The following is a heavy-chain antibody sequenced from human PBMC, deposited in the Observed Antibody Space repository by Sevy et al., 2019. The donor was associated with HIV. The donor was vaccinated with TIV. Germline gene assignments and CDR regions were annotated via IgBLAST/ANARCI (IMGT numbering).Heavy chain of an antibody. CDR3: ARVGGCSSTSCYWYFDL. J-gene: IGHJ2*01. CDR2: INPNSGGT. CDR1: GYTITGYY. V-gene: IGHV1-2*02. Sequence: ASVKVSCKASGYTITGYYMHWVQQAPGQGLEWMGWINPNSGGTNYAQKFQGRVTMTRDTSISTAYMELSRLRSDDTAVYYCARVGGCSSTSCYWYFDLWGRSTLVTVSS. D-gene: IGHD2-2*01.